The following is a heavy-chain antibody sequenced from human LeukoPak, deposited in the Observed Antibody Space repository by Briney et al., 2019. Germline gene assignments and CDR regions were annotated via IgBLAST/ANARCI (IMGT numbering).Heavy chain of an antibody. CDR1: GGTFSSYA. Sequence: ASVKVSCKASGGTFSSYAISWVRQAPGQGLEWMGGIIPIFGTANYAQKFQGRVTITADESTSTAYMELSSLRSEDTAVYYCARSLLPHNWFDPWGQGTLVTVSS. J-gene: IGHJ5*02. CDR2: IIPIFGTA. CDR3: ARSLLPHNWFDP. V-gene: IGHV1-69*13. D-gene: IGHD2-15*01.